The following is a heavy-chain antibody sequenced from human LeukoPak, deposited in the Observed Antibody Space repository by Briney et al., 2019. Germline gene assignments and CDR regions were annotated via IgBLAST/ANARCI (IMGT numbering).Heavy chain of an antibody. CDR1: GGSFSGYY. CDR2: INHSGST. V-gene: IGHV4-34*01. J-gene: IGHJ4*02. CDR3: ARVDFGYDSSGYYYHFDY. D-gene: IGHD3-22*01. Sequence: KTSETLSLTCAVYGGSFSGYYWSWIRQPPGKGLEWIGEINHSGSTNYNPSLKSRVTISVDTSKNQFSLKLSSVTAADTAVYYCARVDFGYDSSGYYYHFDYWGQGTLVTVSS.